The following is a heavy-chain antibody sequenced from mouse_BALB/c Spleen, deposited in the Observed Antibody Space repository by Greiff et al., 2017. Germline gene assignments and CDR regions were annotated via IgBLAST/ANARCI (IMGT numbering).Heavy chain of an antibody. J-gene: IGHJ1*01. V-gene: IGHV3-8*02. Sequence: EVKLMESGPSLVKPSQTLSLTCSVTGDSITSGYWNWIRKFPGNKLEYMGYISYSGSTYYNPSLKSRISITRDTSNNQYSLQLKSVTTADTATYYCASYRGITTGYWYFDVWGAGTTVTVSS. CDR1: GDSITSGY. CDR3: ASYRGITTGYWYFDV. D-gene: IGHD1-2*01. CDR2: ISYSGST.